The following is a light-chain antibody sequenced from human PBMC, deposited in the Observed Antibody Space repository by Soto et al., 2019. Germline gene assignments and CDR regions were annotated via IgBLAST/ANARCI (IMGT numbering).Light chain of an antibody. CDR2: GNN. CDR3: PSYDTSLSGSV. J-gene: IGLJ2*01. CDR1: SSNIGADYD. V-gene: IGLV1-40*01. Sequence: QSVLTQPPSVSGAPGQRVTISCTGGSSNIGADYDVHWYQQFPGAPPRVLIFGNNNRPSGVPDRFSGSKSGTSASLAITGLQAEDEVDYYGPSYDTSLSGSVFGGGTKLTVL.